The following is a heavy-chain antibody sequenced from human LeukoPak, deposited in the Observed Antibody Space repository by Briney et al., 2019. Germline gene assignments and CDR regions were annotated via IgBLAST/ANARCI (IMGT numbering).Heavy chain of an antibody. CDR3: ARGFLERGNWFDP. CDR2: ISSSSSYI. J-gene: IGHJ5*02. V-gene: IGHV3-21*01. D-gene: IGHD3-3*01. CDR1: GFTFSSYS. Sequence: GGSLRLSCAASGFTFSSYSMNWVRQAPGKGLEWVSSISSSSSYIYYADSVKGRFTISGDNAKNSLYLQMNSLRAEDTAVYYCARGFLERGNWFDPWGQGTLVTVSS.